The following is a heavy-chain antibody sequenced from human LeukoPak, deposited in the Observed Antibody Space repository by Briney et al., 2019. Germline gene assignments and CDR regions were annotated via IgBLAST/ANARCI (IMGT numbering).Heavy chain of an antibody. CDR1: GGSFSGYN. D-gene: IGHD3-10*01. J-gene: IGHJ6*04. CDR2: INHSGST. V-gene: IGHV4-34*01. Sequence: PSETLSLTCAVYGGSFSGYNWSWIRQPPGKGLEWIGEINHSGSTKYNPSLKSRVTISVDTSKNQFSLKLSSVTAADTAVYYCARLPISYYGSAGPYGMDVWGKETTVTVSS. CDR3: ARLPISYYGSAGPYGMDV.